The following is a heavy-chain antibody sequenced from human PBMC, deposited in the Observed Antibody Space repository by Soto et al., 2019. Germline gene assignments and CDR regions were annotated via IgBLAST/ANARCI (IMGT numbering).Heavy chain of an antibody. CDR1: GDSISTVDYF. J-gene: IGHJ5*01. CDR3: ARGRYCLTGRCFPNWFDS. V-gene: IGHV4-30-4*01. D-gene: IGHD2-15*01. Sequence: SETLSLTCSVSGDSISTVDYFWAWIRQPPGQALEYIGYIYKSTTTYYNPSFESRVAISLDTSKSQFSLNVTSVAAADTAVYFCARGRYCLTGRCFPNWFDSWGQGTLVTVSS. CDR2: IYKSTTT.